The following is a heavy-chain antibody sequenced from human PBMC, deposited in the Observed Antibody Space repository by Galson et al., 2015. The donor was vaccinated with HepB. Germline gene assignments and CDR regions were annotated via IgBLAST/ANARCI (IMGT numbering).Heavy chain of an antibody. CDR1: GFSFDDYS. CDR3: AKSRGYGAFQH. CDR2: IRCDGNST. J-gene: IGHJ1*01. D-gene: IGHD4/OR15-4a*01. Sequence: SLRLSCAASGFSFDDYSMHWVRQAPGKGLEWVSLIRCDGNSTCYADSVKGRFTISRDNSKNSLYLQMNSLRTEDTALYYCAKSRGYGAFQHWGQGTLVTVSS. V-gene: IGHV3-43*01.